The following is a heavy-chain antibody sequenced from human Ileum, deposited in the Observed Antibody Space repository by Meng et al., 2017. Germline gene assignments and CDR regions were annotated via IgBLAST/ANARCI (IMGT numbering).Heavy chain of an antibody. CDR3: AISDWFDP. D-gene: IGHD3-16*02. J-gene: IGHJ5*02. Sequence: LVGAGGVLVQPVGSLRLSCLVSGLTFSNYWMHWVRQVPGKGLVWVSRIKYDGTSTYYADSVRGLFTISRDNAKNTLYLQMNSLRAEDTAVYYCAISDWFDPWGQGTLVTVSS. V-gene: IGHV3-74*01. CDR2: IKYDGTST. CDR1: GLTFSNYW.